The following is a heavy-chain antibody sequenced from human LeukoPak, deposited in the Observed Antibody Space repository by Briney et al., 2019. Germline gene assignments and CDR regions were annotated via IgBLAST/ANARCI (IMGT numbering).Heavy chain of an antibody. CDR2: ITSSGSYI. D-gene: IGHD3-22*01. Sequence: GGSLRLSCAASGFTYSSYTMNWVRQAPGKGLEWVSSITSSGSYIYYADSVMGRFTVSRDNTNNSLYLQMNSLRAEDTAVYYCARHVVAVGFDYWGQGTLVTVSS. V-gene: IGHV3-21*01. CDR1: GFTYSSYT. J-gene: IGHJ4*02. CDR3: ARHVVAVGFDY.